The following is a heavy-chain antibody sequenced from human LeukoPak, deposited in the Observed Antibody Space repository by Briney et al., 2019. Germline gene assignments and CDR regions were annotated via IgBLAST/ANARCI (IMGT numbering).Heavy chain of an antibody. D-gene: IGHD2-15*01. CDR1: GFTFSSYA. CDR2: ISGSGGST. CDR3: AKDLPFGYCSGGSCYAPDY. J-gene: IGHJ4*02. V-gene: IGHV3-23*01. Sequence: PGGSLRLSCAASGFTFSSYAMSWVRQAPGKGLEWVSAISGSGGSTYYADSVKGRFTTSRDNSKNTLYLQMNSLRAEDTAVYYCAKDLPFGYCSGGSCYAPDYWGQGTLVTVSS.